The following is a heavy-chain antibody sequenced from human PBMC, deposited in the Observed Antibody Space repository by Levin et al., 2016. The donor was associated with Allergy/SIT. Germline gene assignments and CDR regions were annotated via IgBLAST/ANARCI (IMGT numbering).Heavy chain of an antibody. CDR3: ARSLDDSSGYPPLGY. V-gene: IGHV4-39*01. D-gene: IGHD3-22*01. Sequence: WIRQPPGKGLEWIGSIYYSGSTYYNPSLKSRVTISVDTSKNQFSLKLSSVTAADTAVYYCARSLDDSSGYPPLGYWGQGTLVTVSS. J-gene: IGHJ4*02. CDR2: IYYSGST.